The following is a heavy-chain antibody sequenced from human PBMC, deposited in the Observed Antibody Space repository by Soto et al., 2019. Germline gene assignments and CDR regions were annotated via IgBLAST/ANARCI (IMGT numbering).Heavy chain of an antibody. CDR3: AKAPVYGSGGWFDP. V-gene: IGHV3-9*01. CDR2: ISWNSGNL. D-gene: IGHD3-10*01. CDR1: GFIFKNYA. Sequence: ESQLVESGGGLVQPGRSLRLSCEASGFIFKNYAMVWVRQGPGKGLEWASSISWNSGNLDYGDSVKGRFTISRDNAKNSLYLQMNSLRTEDTAWYFCAKAPVYGSGGWFDPWGQGTLVTVSS. J-gene: IGHJ5*02.